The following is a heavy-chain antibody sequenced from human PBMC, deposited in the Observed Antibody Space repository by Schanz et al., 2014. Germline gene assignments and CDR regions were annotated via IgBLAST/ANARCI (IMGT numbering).Heavy chain of an antibody. CDR2: INHSGST. D-gene: IGHD6-13*01. Sequence: QVQLQQWGAGLLKPSETLSLSCAVYSGSFSGYYWSWIRQPPGKGLEWIGEINHSGSTNYNPSLKSGVTISVDTSKNRFSLKLSSVTAADTAVYYCARGPDSTSADVTRGRRRYYFDYWGQGTLVTVSS. J-gene: IGHJ4*02. V-gene: IGHV4-34*01. CDR3: ARGPDSTSADVTRGRRRYYFDY. CDR1: SGSFSGYY.